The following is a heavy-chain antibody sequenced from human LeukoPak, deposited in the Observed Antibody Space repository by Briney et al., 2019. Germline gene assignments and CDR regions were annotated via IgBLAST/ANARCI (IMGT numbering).Heavy chain of an antibody. V-gene: IGHV1-18*01. Sequence: ASVKVSCKASGYTFTSYGISWVRQAPGQGLEWMGWISAYNGNTNYAQKLQGRVTMTTDTSPSTAYMELRSLRSDDTAVYYCARVALEDQVVPAAQDYWGQGTLVTVSS. CDR2: ISAYNGNT. CDR1: GYTFTSYG. CDR3: ARVALEDQVVPAAQDY. D-gene: IGHD2-2*01. J-gene: IGHJ4*02.